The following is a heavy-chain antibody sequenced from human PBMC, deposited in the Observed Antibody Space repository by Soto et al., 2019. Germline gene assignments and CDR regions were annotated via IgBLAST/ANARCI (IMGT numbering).Heavy chain of an antibody. CDR3: ASNTYDVCSGYPAGHGMVV. Sequence: QVQLVEYGGGVVQPGRSLRLSSASSGFIFSRYAMHWVRLAPGKGLEWVATISHDGNSKYYADYVRGRFTITRDNTKNALYVQMSSLRDQDTAVYYCASNTYDVCSGYPAGHGMVVWGQGTTFTVSS. CDR1: GFIFSRYA. CDR2: ISHDGNSK. D-gene: IGHD3-3*01. J-gene: IGHJ6*02. V-gene: IGHV3-30-3*01.